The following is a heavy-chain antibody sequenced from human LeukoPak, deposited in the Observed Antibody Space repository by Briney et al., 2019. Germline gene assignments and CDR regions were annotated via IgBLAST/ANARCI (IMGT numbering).Heavy chain of an antibody. D-gene: IGHD3-10*01. CDR2: ISYDGSNK. CDR1: GFTFSSYG. J-gene: IGHJ3*02. V-gene: IGHV3-30*18. CDR3: AKDYGVTMVRGVLDAFDI. Sequence: GGSLRLSCAASGFTFSSYGMHWVRQAPGKGLEWVAVISYDGSNKYYADSVKGRFTISRDNSKNTLYLQMNSLRAEDTAVYYCAKDYGVTMVRGVLDAFDIWGQGTMVTVSS.